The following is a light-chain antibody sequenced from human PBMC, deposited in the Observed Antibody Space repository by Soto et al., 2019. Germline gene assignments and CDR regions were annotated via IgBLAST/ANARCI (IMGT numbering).Light chain of an antibody. CDR2: DVS. CDR1: SSDVGGYNY. CDR3: CSYTTSSTLQGV. V-gene: IGLV2-14*01. J-gene: IGLJ1*01. Sequence: QSVLTQPASVSGSPGQSITISCTGTSSDVGGYNYVSWYQQHPGKAPKLMIYDVSNRPSGVSNRFSGSKSGNTASLTISGLQAEDEADYYCCSYTTSSTLQGVFGTGTKLTVL.